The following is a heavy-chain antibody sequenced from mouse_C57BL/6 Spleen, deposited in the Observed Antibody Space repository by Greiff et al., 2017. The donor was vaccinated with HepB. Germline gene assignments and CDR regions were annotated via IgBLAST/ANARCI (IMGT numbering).Heavy chain of an antibody. Sequence: VQLKESGTVLARPGASVKMSCKTSGYTFTSYWMHWVKQRPGQGLEWIGAIYPGNSDTSYNQKFKGKAKPTAVTSASTAYMELSSLTNEDSAVYYCTRGDYGSSEFAYWGQGTLVTVSA. D-gene: IGHD1-1*01. CDR1: GYTFTSYW. J-gene: IGHJ3*01. CDR3: TRGDYGSSEFAY. V-gene: IGHV1-5*01. CDR2: IYPGNSDT.